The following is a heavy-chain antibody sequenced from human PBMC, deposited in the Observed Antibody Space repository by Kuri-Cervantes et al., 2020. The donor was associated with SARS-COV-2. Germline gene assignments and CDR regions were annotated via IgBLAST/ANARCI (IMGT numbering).Heavy chain of an antibody. CDR3: ARAEVVPAATKAKYYFDY. Sequence: SETLSLTCTVSGGSISSGDYYWSWIRQPPGKGLEWIGYIYYSGSTYYNPSLKSRVTISVDTSKNQFSLKLSSVTAADTAVYYCARAEVVPAATKAKYYFDYWGQGTRGTGSS. CDR2: IYYSGST. CDR1: GGSISSGDYY. D-gene: IGHD2-2*01. V-gene: IGHV4-30-4*08. J-gene: IGHJ4*02.